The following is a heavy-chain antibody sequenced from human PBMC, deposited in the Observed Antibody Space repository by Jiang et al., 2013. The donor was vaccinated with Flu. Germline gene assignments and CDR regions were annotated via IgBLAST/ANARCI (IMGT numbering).Heavy chain of an antibody. CDR3: ARDGYCSGGSCHTLDY. CDR2: INPSGGST. J-gene: IGHJ4*02. D-gene: IGHD2-15*01. V-gene: IGHV1-46*01. Sequence: GAEVKKPGASVKVSCKASGYTFTSYYMHWVRQAPGQGLEWMGIINPSGGSTSYAQKFQGRVTMTRDTSTSTVYMELSSLRSEDTAVYYCARDGYCSGGSCHTLDYWGQGTLVTVSS. CDR1: GYTFTSYY.